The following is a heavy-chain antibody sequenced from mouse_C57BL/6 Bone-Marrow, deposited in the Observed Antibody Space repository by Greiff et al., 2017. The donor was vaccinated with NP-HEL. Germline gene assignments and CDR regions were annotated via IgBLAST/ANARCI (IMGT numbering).Heavy chain of an antibody. V-gene: IGHV1-80*01. D-gene: IGHD1-1*01. Sequence: VQGVESGAELVKPGASVTISCKASGYAFSSYWMNWVKQRPGQGLEWIGPIYPGDGDTTSNGKFKGKATLTADKSSSTAYMQLSSLTSEDSAVDFCARVSLVLQRYLDYWGQGTTLTVSS. J-gene: IGHJ2*01. CDR3: ARVSLVLQRYLDY. CDR2: IYPGDGDT. CDR1: GYAFSSYW.